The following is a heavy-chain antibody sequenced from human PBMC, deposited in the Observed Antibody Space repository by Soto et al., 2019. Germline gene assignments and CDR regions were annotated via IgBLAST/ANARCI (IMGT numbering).Heavy chain of an antibody. J-gene: IGHJ1*01. CDR3: ARVSKGKYYGAYVIYFQP. D-gene: IGHD4-17*01. V-gene: IGHV4-4*02. CDR1: GGSISSSNW. CDR2: IYHSGST. Sequence: QVQLQESGPGLVKPSGTLSLTCAVSGGSISSSNWWSWVRQPPGKGLEWIGEIYHSGSTNYNPSLKSRVTISVDKSKNQFSLKLSSVTAADTAVYYCARVSKGKYYGAYVIYFQPWGQGTLVTVSS.